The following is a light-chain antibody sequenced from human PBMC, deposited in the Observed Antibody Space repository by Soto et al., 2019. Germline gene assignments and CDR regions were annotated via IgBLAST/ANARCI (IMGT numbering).Light chain of an antibody. Sequence: EIVLTQSPGTLSLSPGERATLSCRASESVSDNYLAWYQQRSGQAPRLVIYGASSRASAVPDRFSGRGSGADFTLTISRLEPEDFAVYYCQQYGSSPLTFGGGTKVDIK. V-gene: IGKV3-20*01. CDR2: GAS. CDR1: ESVSDNY. CDR3: QQYGSSPLT. J-gene: IGKJ4*01.